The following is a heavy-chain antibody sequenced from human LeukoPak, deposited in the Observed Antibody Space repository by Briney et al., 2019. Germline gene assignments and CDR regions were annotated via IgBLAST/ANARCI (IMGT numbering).Heavy chain of an antibody. Sequence: SQTLSLTCTVSGGSISSYYWSWIRQPPGKGLEWIGYIYYSGSTDYNPSLKSRVTISVDTSKNQFSLKLSSVTAADTAVYYCAREGGGGGALDYWGQGTLVTVSS. CDR3: AREGGGGGALDY. D-gene: IGHD2-21*01. CDR1: GGSISSYY. CDR2: IYYSGST. V-gene: IGHV4-59*01. J-gene: IGHJ4*02.